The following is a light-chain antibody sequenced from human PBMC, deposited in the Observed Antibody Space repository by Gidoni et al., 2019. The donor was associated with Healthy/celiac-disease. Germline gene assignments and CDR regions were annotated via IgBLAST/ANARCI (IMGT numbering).Light chain of an antibody. CDR2: AAS. CDR1: QSISSY. J-gene: IGKJ1*01. V-gene: IGKV1-39*01. CDR3: QQSYTQT. Sequence: DIQMTQSPSSLSASVGDRVTITCRASQSISSYLNWYQQKPGKAPKLLIYAASSLQSGVPSRFSGSGSGTDFTLTISSLQPEDFATYYCQQSYTQTFGQXTKVEIK.